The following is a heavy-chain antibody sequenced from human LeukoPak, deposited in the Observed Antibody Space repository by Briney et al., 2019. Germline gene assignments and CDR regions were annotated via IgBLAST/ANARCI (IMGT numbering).Heavy chain of an antibody. D-gene: IGHD3-10*01. J-gene: IGHJ4*02. V-gene: IGHV1-24*01. CDR2: FDPEYGET. CDR3: ASNYGSGSSMPDY. Sequence: VASVKVSCKVSGYTLTELSMHWVRQAPGQGLECVGGFDPEYGETIYPQKVHGRVTMTEDRSADTAYMELSSLRSEDTAVYYCASNYGSGSSMPDYWGQGTLVTVSS. CDR1: GYTLTELS.